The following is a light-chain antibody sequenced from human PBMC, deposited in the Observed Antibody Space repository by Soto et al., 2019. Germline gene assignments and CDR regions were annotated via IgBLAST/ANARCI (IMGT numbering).Light chain of an antibody. CDR2: DAS. Sequence: EIVLTQSPAPLSLSPGERATLSCRASQSVSSYLAWYQQKPGQAPRLLIYDASSRATGIPARFSGSGSGTDFTLTISSLEPEGFAVYYCQLRSNWPPTWTFGQGTKVESK. CDR1: QSVSSY. J-gene: IGKJ1*01. V-gene: IGKV3-11*01. CDR3: QLRSNWPPTWT.